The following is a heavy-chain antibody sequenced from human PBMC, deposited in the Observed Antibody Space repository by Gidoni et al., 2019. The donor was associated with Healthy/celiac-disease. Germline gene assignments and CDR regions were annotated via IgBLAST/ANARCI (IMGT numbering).Heavy chain of an antibody. J-gene: IGHJ4*02. CDR1: GFTFSNYG. V-gene: IGHV3-30*18. Sequence: GGVVQPGRSLRLSCAASGFTFSNYGMHWVRQAPGKGPEWVAVISPDGSDENYVDSVKGRFTISRDNSKNTLYLQMNSLRGEDTAVYYCTKDQTGPYDYWGQGTLVTVSS. CDR2: ISPDGSDE. CDR3: TKDQTGPYDY. D-gene: IGHD7-27*01.